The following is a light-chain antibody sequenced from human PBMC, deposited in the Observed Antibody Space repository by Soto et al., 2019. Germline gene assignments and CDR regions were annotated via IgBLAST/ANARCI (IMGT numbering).Light chain of an antibody. J-gene: IGKJ4*02. CDR2: DAS. CDR1: QGISSA. Sequence: AVQLTQSPSSLSASAGDRVTITCRASQGISSALAWYQHKPGKAPKLLIYDASNLESGVPSRFSGSGSGTDVTLTISSLQPEDFAAYFCQQFNSYPLTFGGGTKVEIK. V-gene: IGKV1-13*02. CDR3: QQFNSYPLT.